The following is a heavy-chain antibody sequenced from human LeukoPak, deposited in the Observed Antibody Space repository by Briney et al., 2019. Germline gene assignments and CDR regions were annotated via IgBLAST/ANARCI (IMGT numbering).Heavy chain of an antibody. J-gene: IGHJ6*03. CDR2: IRYDGSNK. CDR3: ARDSRYSYGNYYYYYMDV. D-gene: IGHD5-18*01. Sequence: GGSLRLSCAASGFTFRSYGMHWVRQAPGKGLEWVAFIRYDGSNKYYAHSVKGRFTISRDNAKNSLYLQMNSLRAEDTAVYYCARDSRYSYGNYYYYYMDVWGKGTTVTISS. V-gene: IGHV3-30*02. CDR1: GFTFRSYG.